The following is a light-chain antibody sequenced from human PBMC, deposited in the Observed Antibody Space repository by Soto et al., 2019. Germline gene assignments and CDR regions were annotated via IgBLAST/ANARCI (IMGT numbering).Light chain of an antibody. CDR1: QSVSTN. J-gene: IGKJ4*01. CDR3: QQYNEWPLT. CDR2: GAS. Sequence: DTVMTQSPATLSVSPGERATLSCGASQSVSTNLAWYQQKPGQVPRLLIYGASTRASDIPARFSGSGSGTEFTLTISSLQSEDFAVYYCQQYNEWPLTVGGGTKVEIE. V-gene: IGKV3-15*01.